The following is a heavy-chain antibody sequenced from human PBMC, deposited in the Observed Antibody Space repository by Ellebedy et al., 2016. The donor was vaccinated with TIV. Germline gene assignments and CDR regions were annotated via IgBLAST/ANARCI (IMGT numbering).Heavy chain of an antibody. V-gene: IGHV3-11*01. CDR2: ISYSGDLM. CDR3: ARLGVIAAAGASDY. Sequence: PGGSLRLSCAASGFTFGGYYMSWFRQAPGKGPEWVSYISYSGDLMYYADSVKGRFTTSRDNAGNSLYLQMNSLRAEDTAVYYCARLGVIAAAGASDYWGQGTLVIVSS. J-gene: IGHJ4*02. D-gene: IGHD6-13*01. CDR1: GFTFGGYY.